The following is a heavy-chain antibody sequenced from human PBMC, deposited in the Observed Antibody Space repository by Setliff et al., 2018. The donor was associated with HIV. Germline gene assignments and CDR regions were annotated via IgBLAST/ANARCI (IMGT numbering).Heavy chain of an antibody. J-gene: IGHJ4*02. CDR1: GGSFSDYY. V-gene: IGHV4-34*01. CDR2: INHGGST. D-gene: IGHD3-16*02. CDR3: ARGLDVWGTYRYRNYFDY. Sequence: ETLSLTCAVYGGSFSDYYWSWIRQSPGRGLEWIGEINHGGSTIYNPSLKSRVTISIDTSKNQFSLNLTSVTAADTAIYYCARGLDVWGTYRYRNYFDYWGQGTLVTV.